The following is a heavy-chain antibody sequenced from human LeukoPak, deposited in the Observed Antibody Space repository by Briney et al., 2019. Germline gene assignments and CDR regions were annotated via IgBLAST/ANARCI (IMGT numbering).Heavy chain of an antibody. V-gene: IGHV4-39*01. CDR2: IYYSGST. CDR3: GRADSSVSPQPDY. Sequence: TETLSLTCTVSGGSISSSSYYWGWIRQPPGKWLEWIGSIYYSGSTYYNPSPKSRVTISVDTSKNQFSLKLSSVTAADTAVYYCGRADSSVSPQPDYWGQGTPVTVSS. CDR1: GGSISSSSYY. D-gene: IGHD6-19*01. J-gene: IGHJ4*02.